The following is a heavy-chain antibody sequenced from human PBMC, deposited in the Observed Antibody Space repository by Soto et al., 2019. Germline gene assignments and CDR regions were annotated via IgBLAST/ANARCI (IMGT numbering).Heavy chain of an antibody. CDR1: GGSISSGDYY. CDR3: ASRGTTTYCSGGGCYARGFDY. V-gene: IGHV4-30-4*01. D-gene: IGHD2-15*01. CDR2: IYYSGST. J-gene: IGHJ4*02. Sequence: SETLSLTCTVSGGSISSGDYYWSWIRQPPGKGMEWIVYIYYSGSTYYNPSLKSRVTISVDTSKNQFSLKLRSVTAADTAVYYFASRGTTTYCSGGGCYARGFDYWGQGTLVTVSS.